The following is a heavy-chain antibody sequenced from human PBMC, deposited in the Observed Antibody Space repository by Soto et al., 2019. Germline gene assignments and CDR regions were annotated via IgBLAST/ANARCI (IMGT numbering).Heavy chain of an antibody. CDR1: GFTFSSYG. D-gene: IGHD3-9*01. V-gene: IGHV3-30*18. CDR2: ISYDGSNK. Sequence: GGSLRLSCAASGFTFSSYGMHWVRQAPGKGLEWVAVISYDGSNKYYADSVKGRFTISRDNSKNTLYLQMNSLRAEDTAVYYCAKDLRYFDWLLVSLIIDYWGQGTLVTVSS. CDR3: AKDLRYFDWLLVSLIIDY. J-gene: IGHJ4*02.